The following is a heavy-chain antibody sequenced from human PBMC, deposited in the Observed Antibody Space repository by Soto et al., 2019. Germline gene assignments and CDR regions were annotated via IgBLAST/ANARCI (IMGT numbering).Heavy chain of an antibody. CDR1: GVTFSYAW. CDR3: TTCTGGSCYLDNYGIDV. V-gene: IGHV3-15*01. D-gene: IGHD2-15*01. J-gene: IGHJ6*02. CDR2: LKSTPDGGTT. Sequence: EVQLVESGGGLVKPGGSLRLSCAASGVTFSYAWMNWVRQAPGKGLEWGGRLKSTPDGGTTDYPAHVKGRFTISTDDSKNTLYLQMNSLKTEDTAVYFCTTCTGGSCYLDNYGIDVRGQGTMVTVSS.